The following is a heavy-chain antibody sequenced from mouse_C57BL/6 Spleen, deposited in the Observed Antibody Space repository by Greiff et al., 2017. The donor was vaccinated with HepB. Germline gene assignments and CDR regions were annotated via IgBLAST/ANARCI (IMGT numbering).Heavy chain of an antibody. CDR1: GFTFSDYG. Sequence: EVMLVESGGGLVKPGGSLKLSCAASGFTFSDYGMHWVRQAPEKGLEWVAYISSGSSTIYYADTVKGRFTISRDNAKNTLFLQMTSLRSEDTAMYYCARELRLRRMDYWGQGTSVTVSS. CDR3: ARELRLRRMDY. CDR2: ISSGSSTI. D-gene: IGHD3-2*02. V-gene: IGHV5-17*01. J-gene: IGHJ4*01.